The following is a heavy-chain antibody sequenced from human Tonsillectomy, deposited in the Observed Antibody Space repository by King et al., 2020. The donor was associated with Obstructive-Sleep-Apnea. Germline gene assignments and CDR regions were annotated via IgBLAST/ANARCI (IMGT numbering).Heavy chain of an antibody. V-gene: IGHV4-38-2*02. CDR2: VSHSGST. D-gene: IGHD3-9*01. CDR3: ARVLSRYFDWLPNYFDY. Sequence: QLQESGPGLVKPSETLSLTCTVSGYSISSGYYWGWIRQPPGKGLEWIGSVSHSGSTHYNPSLKSRVTISVDTSKNQFSLKLSSVTAADTAVYFCARVLSRYFDWLPNYFDYWGQGTLVTVSS. J-gene: IGHJ4*02. CDR1: GYSISSGYY.